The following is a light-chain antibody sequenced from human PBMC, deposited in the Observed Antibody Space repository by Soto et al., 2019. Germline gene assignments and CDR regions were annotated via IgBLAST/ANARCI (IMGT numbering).Light chain of an antibody. CDR1: QIIYNW. CDR2: GAS. Sequence: IQMTQCPSTLSASVGDRVTITCRASQIIYNWLAWYQQKPGKAPKLLISGASTLEGGVPSRFSGSGSGTEFTLTISSLQPDDFASYYCQQYNSYPITFGGGTKVDIK. J-gene: IGKJ4*01. CDR3: QQYNSYPIT. V-gene: IGKV1-5*01.